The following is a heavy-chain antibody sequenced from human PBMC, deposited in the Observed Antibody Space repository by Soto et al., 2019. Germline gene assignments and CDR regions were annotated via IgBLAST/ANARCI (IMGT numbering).Heavy chain of an antibody. D-gene: IGHD6-13*01. J-gene: IGHJ4*02. CDR1: GFTFSSYS. CDR3: ARASASERGSFDS. V-gene: IGHV3-48*01. CDR2: ISRSGGNI. Sequence: EVQLVESGGGLIQPGGSLRLSCAASGFTFSSYSMNWVRQAPGKGLEWVSYISRSGGNIYYSDSVQGRFSVSRDNAKNSLYLQMNSLRAEDTAVYYCARASASERGSFDSWGQGTLVTVSS.